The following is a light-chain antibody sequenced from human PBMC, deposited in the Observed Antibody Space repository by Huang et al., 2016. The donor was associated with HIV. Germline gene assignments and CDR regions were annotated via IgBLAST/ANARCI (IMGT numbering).Light chain of an antibody. CDR2: GAS. CDR1: QTVLYSSNNKNY. V-gene: IGKV4-1*01. CDR3: HQYYRSPWT. J-gene: IGKJ1*01. Sequence: DIVMTQSPDSLAVSLGERATINCKSSQTVLYSSNNKNYLAWYQQKPGQPPKLLIYGASTRESGVPERFSGSGSGTDFTLTISSLQAADVAVYYCHQYYRSPWTFGQGTKVEIK.